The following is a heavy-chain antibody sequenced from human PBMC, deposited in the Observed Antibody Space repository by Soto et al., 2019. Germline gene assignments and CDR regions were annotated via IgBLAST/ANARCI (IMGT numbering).Heavy chain of an antibody. D-gene: IGHD1-26*01. CDR1: GFSLSKARMG. V-gene: IGHV2-26*01. CDR2: IFWNDER. CDR3: ARALREGLPIYYFDS. J-gene: IGHJ4*02. Sequence: QVTLKESGPVLVKPTETLTLTCTVSGFSLSKARMGVSWIRQPPGKALEWLAHIFWNDERPYNTSLKSRLTISRDNSKSQVVLTMTNVDPVDTGTYFCARALREGLPIYYFDSWGQGTLVTVSS.